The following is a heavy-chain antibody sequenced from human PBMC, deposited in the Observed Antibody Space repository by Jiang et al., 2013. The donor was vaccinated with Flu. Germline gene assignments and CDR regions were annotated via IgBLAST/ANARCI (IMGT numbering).Heavy chain of an antibody. CDR2: IYSGGST. CDR1: GFTVSSNY. CDR3: GGGTLRLGELPTHYYYGMDV. D-gene: IGHD3-16*01. V-gene: IGHV3-53*04. Sequence: QLVESGGGLVQPGGSLRLSCAASGFTVSSNYMSWVRQAPGKGLEWVSVIYSGGSTYYADSVKGRFTISRHNSKSTLYLQMNSLRAEDTAVYYCGGGTLRLGELPTHYYYGMDVWGQGTTVTVSS. J-gene: IGHJ6*02.